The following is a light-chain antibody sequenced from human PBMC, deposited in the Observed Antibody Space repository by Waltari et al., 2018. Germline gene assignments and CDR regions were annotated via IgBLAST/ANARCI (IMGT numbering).Light chain of an antibody. J-gene: IGLJ3*02. CDR1: SSDIGYYDH. Sequence: QSALTQPPSASGSPGQSVTISCTGTSSDIGYYDHVSWYQQHPGKAPKLLVFEARRRPSGVPDRFSGSKSGNTASLTVSGLQADDEADYYCCSYAGHNNLGVFGGGTKLTVL. CDR2: EAR. V-gene: IGLV2-8*01. CDR3: CSYAGHNNLGV.